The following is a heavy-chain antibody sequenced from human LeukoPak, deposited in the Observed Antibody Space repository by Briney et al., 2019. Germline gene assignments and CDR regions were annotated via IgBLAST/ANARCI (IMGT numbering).Heavy chain of an antibody. Sequence: SQTLSLTCAISGDSVSSNSAAWNWIRQSPSRGLEWLGRTYYRSKWNNDYAASVKSRITINPDTSKSQFSLQLNSVTPEDTAVYYCARAVSLSGYDSTPFDYWGQGTLVTVAS. V-gene: IGHV6-1*01. D-gene: IGHD5-12*01. CDR3: ARAVSLSGYDSTPFDY. J-gene: IGHJ4*02. CDR2: TYYRSKWNN. CDR1: GDSVSSNSAA.